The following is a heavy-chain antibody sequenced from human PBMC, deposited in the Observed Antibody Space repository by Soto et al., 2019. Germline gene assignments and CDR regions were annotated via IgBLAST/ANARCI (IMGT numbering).Heavy chain of an antibody. J-gene: IGHJ6*02. Sequence: QVQLVQSGAEVKKPGASVKVSCKASGYTFTSYAMHWVRQAPGQRLEWMGWINAGNGNTKYSQKFQGRVTITRDTSASTAYMELSSLRSEDTAVYYYARAVFGEPLNYYGMDVWGQGTTVTVSS. CDR1: GYTFTSYA. CDR3: ARAVFGEPLNYYGMDV. V-gene: IGHV1-3*01. D-gene: IGHD3-10*02. CDR2: INAGNGNT.